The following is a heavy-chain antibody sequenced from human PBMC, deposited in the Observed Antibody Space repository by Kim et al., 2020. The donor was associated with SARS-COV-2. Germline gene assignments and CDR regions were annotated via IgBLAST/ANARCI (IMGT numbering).Heavy chain of an antibody. V-gene: IGHV3-30-3*01. CDR2: ISYDGSNK. CDR3: ARDFGHNWFDP. J-gene: IGHJ5*02. CDR1: GFTFSSYA. D-gene: IGHD3-10*01. Sequence: GGSLRLSCAASGFTFSSYAMHWVRQAPGKGLEWVAVISYDGSNKYYADSVKGRFTISRDNSKNTLYLQMNSLRAEDTAVYYCARDFGHNWFDPWGQGTLVTVSS.